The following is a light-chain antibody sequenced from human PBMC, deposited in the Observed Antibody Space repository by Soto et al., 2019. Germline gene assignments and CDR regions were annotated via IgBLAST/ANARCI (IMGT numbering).Light chain of an antibody. CDR2: AAS. J-gene: IGKJ5*01. CDR1: QGISSY. Sequence: IQLTQSPSSLSASVGDRVTITCRASQGISSYLAWYQQKPGKAPKLLIYAASTLQSGVPSRFSGSGSGTDFTLTINSVQPEDFATYYRQQLNNYPITLGQGTRLEIK. V-gene: IGKV1-9*01. CDR3: QQLNNYPIT.